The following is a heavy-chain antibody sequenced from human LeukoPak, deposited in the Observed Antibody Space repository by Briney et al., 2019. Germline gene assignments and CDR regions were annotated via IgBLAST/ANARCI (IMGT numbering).Heavy chain of an antibody. CDR3: ATHRGYSRSFDI. D-gene: IGHD2-15*01. CDR1: GGSISSSSYF. CDR2: IYYSGST. J-gene: IGHJ3*02. Sequence: SETLSLICTVSGGSISSSSYFWGWILQPPGKGLEWIGSIYYSGSTYYNPSLKTRVTISVDTSKNQFSLKLSSVTAAETAVYYCATHRGYSRSFDIWGQGTMVTVSS. V-gene: IGHV4-39*01.